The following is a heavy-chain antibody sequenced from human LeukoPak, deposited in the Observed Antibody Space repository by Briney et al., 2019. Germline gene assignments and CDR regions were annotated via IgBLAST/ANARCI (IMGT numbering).Heavy chain of an antibody. CDR2: IYYSGST. J-gene: IGHJ4*02. Sequence: SETLSLTCTVSGGSISSSSYYWGWIRQPPGKGLEWIGSIYYSGSTYYNPSLKSRVTISVDTSKNQFSLKLSSVTAADTAVYYCARAVGASHLDYWGQGTLVTVSS. V-gene: IGHV4-39*07. D-gene: IGHD1-26*01. CDR1: GGSISSSSYY. CDR3: ARAVGASHLDY.